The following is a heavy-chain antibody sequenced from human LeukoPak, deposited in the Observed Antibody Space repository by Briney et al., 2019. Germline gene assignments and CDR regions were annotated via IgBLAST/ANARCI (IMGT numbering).Heavy chain of an antibody. CDR2: ISYDGSNK. CDR3: AKPLRELREFDY. J-gene: IGHJ4*02. V-gene: IGHV3-30*18. CDR1: GFTFSSYG. Sequence: PGGSLRLSCAASGFTFSSYGMHWVRQAPGKGLEWVAVISYDGSNKYYADSVKGRFTISRDNSKNTLYLQMNSLRAEDTAVYYCAKPLRELREFDYWGQGTLVTVSS. D-gene: IGHD1-26*01.